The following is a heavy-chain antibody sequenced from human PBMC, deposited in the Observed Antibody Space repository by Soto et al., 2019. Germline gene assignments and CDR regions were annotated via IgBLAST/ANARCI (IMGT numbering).Heavy chain of an antibody. D-gene: IGHD7-27*01. CDR3: ARDRGPNSYFDY. V-gene: IGHV4-59*01. J-gene: IGHJ4*02. CDR2: IYYSGTT. Sequence: SETLSLTCTVSGGSISNYYWSWVRRPPGKGLEWIGYIYYSGTTNYNPSLKSRDTISVDTSKNQFSLKVTSVTAADTAVYYCARDRGPNSYFDYWGRGTLVTVSS. CDR1: GGSISNYY.